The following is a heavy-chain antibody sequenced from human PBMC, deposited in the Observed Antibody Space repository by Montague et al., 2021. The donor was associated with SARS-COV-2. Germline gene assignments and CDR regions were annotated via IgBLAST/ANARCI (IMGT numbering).Heavy chain of an antibody. D-gene: IGHD2-21*02. CDR3: ARLAYCGADCFSGWEIFFDS. J-gene: IGHJ4*02. Sequence: SETLSLTCAVSGGSFSSYYWSWIRQPPGKGLDWIAEINHSGSSNYNPSPKSRVTMSVDTSKNQFSLKLNSVTVADTAVYYCARLAYCGADCFSGWEIFFDSWGQGTLVTVSS. CDR1: GGSFSSYY. CDR2: INHSGSS. V-gene: IGHV4-34*01.